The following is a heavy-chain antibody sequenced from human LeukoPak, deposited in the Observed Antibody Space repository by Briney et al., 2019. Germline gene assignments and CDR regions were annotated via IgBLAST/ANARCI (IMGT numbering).Heavy chain of an antibody. D-gene: IGHD3-22*01. CDR3: ASGYYDSSGYFVDY. CDR2: IYTSGST. V-gene: IGHV4-4*07. CDR1: GGSISSYY. Sequence: PSETLSLTCTVSGGSISSYYWSWIRQPAGKGLGWIGRIYTSGSTNYNPSLKSRVTMSVDTSKNQFSLKLSSVTAADTAVYYCASGYYDSSGYFVDYWGQGTLVTVSS. J-gene: IGHJ4*02.